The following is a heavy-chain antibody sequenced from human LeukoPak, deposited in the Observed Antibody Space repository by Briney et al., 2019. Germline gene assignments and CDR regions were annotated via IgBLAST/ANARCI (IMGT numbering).Heavy chain of an antibody. CDR2: IYYSGST. J-gene: IGHJ6*03. CDR3: ARFTSRGYDSSGYYYRRNYYYMDV. D-gene: IGHD3-22*01. CDR1: GGSISSGSYY. V-gene: IGHV4-39*07. Sequence: PSETLSLTCTVSGGSISSGSYYWGWIRQPPGKGLEWIGSIYYSGSTYYNPSLKSRVTISVDTSKNQFSLKLSSVTGADTAVYYCARFTSRGYDSSGYYYRRNYYYMDVWGKGTTVTISS.